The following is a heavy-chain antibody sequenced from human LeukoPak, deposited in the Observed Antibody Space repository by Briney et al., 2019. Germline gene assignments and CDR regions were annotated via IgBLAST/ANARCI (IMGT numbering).Heavy chain of an antibody. Sequence: ASVKVSCKASGYTFTGYYMHRVRQAPGQGLEWMGWINPNSGGTNYAQKFQGRVTMTRDTSISTAYMKLSRLRSDDTAVYYCARGGIRIAARPEAGDYWGQGTLVTVSS. CDR2: INPNSGGT. V-gene: IGHV1-2*02. J-gene: IGHJ4*02. CDR1: GYTFTGYY. CDR3: ARGGIRIAARPEAGDY. D-gene: IGHD6-6*01.